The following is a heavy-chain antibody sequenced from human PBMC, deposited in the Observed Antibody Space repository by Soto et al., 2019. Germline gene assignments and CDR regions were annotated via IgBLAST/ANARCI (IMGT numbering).Heavy chain of an antibody. CDR1: GAPITTTKW. Sequence: QVQLQESGPGLVKPSETLSLTCTVSGAPITTTKWWAWVRLPPGKGLEWIGELSRGDERSSNPSLEGRFTMSLDKSNNRFSLKLTSVNAADTAIYYCATQTISYTWGVWGRGTSVTVSS. J-gene: IGHJ6*02. V-gene: IGHV4-4*02. D-gene: IGHD3-16*01. CDR3: ATQTISYTWGV. CDR2: LSRGDER.